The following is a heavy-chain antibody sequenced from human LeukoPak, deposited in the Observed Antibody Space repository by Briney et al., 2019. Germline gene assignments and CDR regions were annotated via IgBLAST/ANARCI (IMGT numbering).Heavy chain of an antibody. Sequence: GGSLRLSCAASGFIFSNYWMTWVRQAPGKALEWVANIKPDGSGEYYVDSLKGRFTISRDNAENSLFLQMNNLRVDDTAVYYCARSGGYGWDYWGQGAVVTVSS. D-gene: IGHD5-12*01. CDR1: GFIFSNYW. CDR3: ARSGGYGWDY. V-gene: IGHV3-7*01. CDR2: IKPDGSGE. J-gene: IGHJ4*02.